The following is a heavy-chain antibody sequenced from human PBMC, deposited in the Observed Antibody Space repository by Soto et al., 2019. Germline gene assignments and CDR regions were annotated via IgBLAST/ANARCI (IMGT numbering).Heavy chain of an antibody. D-gene: IGHD6-19*01. CDR3: ARHGAAIWLGY. V-gene: IGHV5-10-1*01. CDR2: IDPSDSYI. Sequence: GESLKISCKTSGYTFSGQWISWVRRVPGKGLQWMGNIDPSDSYINYNPAFRGHVTFSVDKSSSTAYLHWRSLGPSDTAIYYCARHGAAIWLGYWGQGTLVTVSS. J-gene: IGHJ4*02. CDR1: GYTFSGQW.